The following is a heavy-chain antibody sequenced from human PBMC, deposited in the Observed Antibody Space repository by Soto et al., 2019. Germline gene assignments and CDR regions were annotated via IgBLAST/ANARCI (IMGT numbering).Heavy chain of an antibody. CDR1: GFPCGSRS. D-gene: IGHD3-16*01. J-gene: IGHJ3*01. CDR3: ARNLRIGSSFGFNAFSDDAFDV. CDR2: ISYDGKST. V-gene: IGHV3-30*14. Sequence: XESLRLSSSASGFPCGSRSMHSIRQAPGKGLECVEIISYDGKSTYYSAPVKGRFFISRDNSQNTLYLQMNSLTTEDTSLYYCARNLRIGSSFGFNAFSDDAFDVWGRGTMVTVPS.